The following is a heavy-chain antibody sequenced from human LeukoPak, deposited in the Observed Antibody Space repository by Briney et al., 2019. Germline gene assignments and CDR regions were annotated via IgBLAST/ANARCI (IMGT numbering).Heavy chain of an antibody. CDR2: ISSSSSTI. CDR1: GFTFSSYS. CDR3: AKRAMWDLYWYFDL. J-gene: IGHJ2*01. Sequence: GGSQRLSCAASGFTFSSYSINWVRQAPGKGLEWVSYISSSSSTIYYADSVKRRFTISRDNAKNSLYLQMNSLRAEDTAVYYCAKRAMWDLYWYFDLWGRGTLVTVSS. V-gene: IGHV3-48*01. D-gene: IGHD1-26*01.